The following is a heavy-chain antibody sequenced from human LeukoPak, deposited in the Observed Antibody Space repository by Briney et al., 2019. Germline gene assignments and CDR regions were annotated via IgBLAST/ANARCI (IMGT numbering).Heavy chain of an antibody. CDR1: GYSISSGYY. CDR3: ARQGLYYYDSSGPDAFDI. D-gene: IGHD3-22*01. J-gene: IGHJ3*02. V-gene: IGHV4-38-2*01. Sequence: SETLSLTCAVSGYSISSGYYWGWIRQPPGKGLEWIGSIYHSGSTYYNPSLNNRVTISVDTSKNHFSLKLSSVTAADTAVYYCARQGLYYYDSSGPDAFDIWGQGTMVTVSS. CDR2: IYHSGST.